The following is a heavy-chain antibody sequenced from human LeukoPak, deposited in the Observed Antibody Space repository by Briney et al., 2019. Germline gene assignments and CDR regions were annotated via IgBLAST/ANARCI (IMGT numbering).Heavy chain of an antibody. V-gene: IGHV3-30*04. CDR2: ISYDGSNK. Sequence: GGSLRLSCAASGFTFSSYAMHWVRQAPGKGLEWVAVISYDGSNKYYADSVKGRFTIFRDNSKNTLYLQMNSLRAEDTAVYYCARADLGIAASNWGRGTLVTVSS. D-gene: IGHD6-13*01. J-gene: IGHJ4*02. CDR1: GFTFSSYA. CDR3: ARADLGIAASN.